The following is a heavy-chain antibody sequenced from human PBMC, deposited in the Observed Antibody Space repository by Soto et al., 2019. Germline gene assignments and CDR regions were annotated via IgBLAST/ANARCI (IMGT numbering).Heavy chain of an antibody. CDR3: TTNFYSDYGMDV. Sequence: EVQLVESGGGLVKPGGSLRLSCAASGITFSKAWMNWVRQSPGKGLEWVGRIKSKSDGGTTDYAAPVKGRFTISRDDSKNTLCLQMNSLKTEDTAVYYCTTNFYSDYGMDVWGKGTTVTVSS. CDR1: GITFSKAW. CDR2: IKSKSDGGTT. D-gene: IGHD4-4*01. V-gene: IGHV3-15*01. J-gene: IGHJ6*04.